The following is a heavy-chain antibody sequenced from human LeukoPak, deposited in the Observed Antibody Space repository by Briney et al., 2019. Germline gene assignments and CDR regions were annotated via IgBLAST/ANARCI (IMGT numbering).Heavy chain of an antibody. V-gene: IGHV1-69*05. CDR2: IIPIFGTA. CDR1: GGTFSSHA. Sequence: SVKVSCKASGGTFSSHAISWVRQAPGQGLEWMGRIIPIFGTANYAQKFQGRVTITTDESTSTAYMELSSLRSEDTAVYYCARRDGYCSSTSCYMSSESFDYWGQGTLVTVSS. J-gene: IGHJ4*02. D-gene: IGHD2-2*02. CDR3: ARRDGYCSSTSCYMSSESFDY.